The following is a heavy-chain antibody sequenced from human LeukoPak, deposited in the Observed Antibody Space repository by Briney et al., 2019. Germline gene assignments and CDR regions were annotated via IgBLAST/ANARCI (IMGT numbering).Heavy chain of an antibody. Sequence: SQTLSLTCTVSGDSISSGNYYWTWIRQPAGQGLEWIGRIQSRRNTAYNPSVRSRITVSIETSKNQFSLKLNSVTAADTAVYYCARARDFWSGYYTEGTFFDYWGRGTLVTVSS. J-gene: IGHJ4*02. CDR1: GDSISSGNYY. CDR2: IQSRRNT. D-gene: IGHD3-3*01. V-gene: IGHV4-61*02. CDR3: ARARDFWSGYYTEGTFFDY.